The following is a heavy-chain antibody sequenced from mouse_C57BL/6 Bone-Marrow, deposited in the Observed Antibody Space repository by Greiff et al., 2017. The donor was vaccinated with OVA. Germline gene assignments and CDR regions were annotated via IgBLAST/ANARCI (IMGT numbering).Heavy chain of an antibody. Sequence: VQLQQSGTVLARPGASVKMSCKTSGYTFTSYWMHWVKQRPGQGLEWIGAIYPGNSDTSYNQKFKGKAKLTAVTSASTAYMELSSLTNEDSAVYYCTRNPLITTVVEGTLFDYWGQGTTLTVSS. J-gene: IGHJ2*01. V-gene: IGHV1-5*01. D-gene: IGHD1-1*01. CDR2: IYPGNSDT. CDR3: TRNPLITTVVEGTLFDY. CDR1: GYTFTSYW.